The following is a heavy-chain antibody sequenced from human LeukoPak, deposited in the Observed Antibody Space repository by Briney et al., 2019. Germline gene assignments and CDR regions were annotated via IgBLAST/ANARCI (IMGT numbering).Heavy chain of an antibody. J-gene: IGHJ6*03. D-gene: IGHD2-2*01. CDR1: GYTFTSYG. Sequence: ASVKVSCKASGYTFTSYGISWVRQAPGQGLEWMGWISAYNGNTNYARNLQGRVTMTTDTSTSTAYMELRSLRSDDTAVYYCARDRGYCTSTSCYGGYYYYYMDVWGKGTTVTVSS. V-gene: IGHV1-18*01. CDR3: ARDRGYCTSTSCYGGYYYYYMDV. CDR2: ISAYNGNT.